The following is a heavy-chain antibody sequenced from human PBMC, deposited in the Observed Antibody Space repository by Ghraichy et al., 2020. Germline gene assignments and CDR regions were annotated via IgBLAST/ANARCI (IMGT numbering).Heavy chain of an antibody. D-gene: IGHD3-10*01. V-gene: IGHV3-66*01. CDR1: GFTVSTSY. CDR3: ARDTPNYYASGSYPLH. J-gene: IGHJ4*02. Sequence: GGSLRLSCAASGFTVSTSYMSWVRQAPGKGLEWVSVIYSGGRTYYPDSVTGSFSISRDNSKNTLYLQMNSLRAEDTAVYYCARDTPNYYASGSYPLHWGQGTLVTVSS. CDR2: IYSGGRT.